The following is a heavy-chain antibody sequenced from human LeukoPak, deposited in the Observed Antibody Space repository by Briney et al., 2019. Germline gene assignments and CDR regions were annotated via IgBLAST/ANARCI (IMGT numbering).Heavy chain of an antibody. V-gene: IGHV4-59*01. D-gene: IGHD3-3*01. Sequence: SETLSLTGTVSGGSISSYYWSWIRQPPGKGLEWIGYIYYSGSTNYNPSLKSRVTISVDTSKNQFSLKLSSVTAADTAVYYCARVSYDFWSGYYLYFDYWGQGTLVTVSS. CDR1: GGSISSYY. CDR3: ARVSYDFWSGYYLYFDY. J-gene: IGHJ4*02. CDR2: IYYSGST.